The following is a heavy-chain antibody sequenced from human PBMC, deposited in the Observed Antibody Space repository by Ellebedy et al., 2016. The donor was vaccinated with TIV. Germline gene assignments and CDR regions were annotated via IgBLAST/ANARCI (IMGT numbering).Heavy chain of an antibody. CDR3: ARDRYCSSTSCYFACDY. CDR2: IKPSGGST. Sequence: ASVKVSCKASGYTFTSYYMHWVRQAPGQGLEWMGIIKPSGGSTSYAQKLQGRVTMTRDTSTSTVYMELSSLRSKDTAVYYCARDRYCSSTSCYFACDYWGQGTLVTVSS. V-gene: IGHV1-46*04. J-gene: IGHJ4*02. D-gene: IGHD2-2*01. CDR1: GYTFTSYY.